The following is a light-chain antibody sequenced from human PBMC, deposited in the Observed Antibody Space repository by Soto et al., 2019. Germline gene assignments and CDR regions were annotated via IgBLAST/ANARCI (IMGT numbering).Light chain of an antibody. Sequence: GDRVSITCRASQSINTWLAWYQQKPGKAPKLLIYDASTLDSGGSSRFTGNGSETEFTLTISSLQPDDFATYYCQQYHTYSRTFGQGTKVEIK. CDR3: QQYHTYSRT. J-gene: IGKJ1*01. CDR1: QSINTW. V-gene: IGKV1-5*01. CDR2: DAS.